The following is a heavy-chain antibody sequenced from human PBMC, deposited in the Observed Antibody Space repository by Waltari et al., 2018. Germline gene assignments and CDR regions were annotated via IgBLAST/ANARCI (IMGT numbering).Heavy chain of an antibody. CDR3: AREGQLGGFDAFDI. V-gene: IGHV4-4*02. CDR1: GGSISSSNW. Sequence: QVQLQESGPGLVKPSGTLSLTCAVSGGSISSSNWWSWVRQPPGKGLEWIGEIYHSGSTNYNPSLKSRFTISRDNAKNSLYLQMNSLRAEDTAVYYCAREGQLGGFDAFDIWGQGTMVTVSS. J-gene: IGHJ3*02. CDR2: IYHSGST. D-gene: IGHD3-16*01.